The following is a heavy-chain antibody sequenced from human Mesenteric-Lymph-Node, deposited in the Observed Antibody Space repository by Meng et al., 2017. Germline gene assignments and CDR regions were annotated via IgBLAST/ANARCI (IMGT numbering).Heavy chain of an antibody. CDR2: INPNSGGT. J-gene: IGHJ4*02. Sequence: ASVKVSCKASGYTFTGYYMHWVRQAPGQGLEWMGWINPNSGGTNYAQKFQGRVTMTRDTSINTVYMELSRLTSDDTAVYYCATVNAQWGLFWGQGTLVTVSS. CDR3: ATVNAQWGLF. D-gene: IGHD1-26*01. CDR1: GYTFTGYY. V-gene: IGHV1-2*02.